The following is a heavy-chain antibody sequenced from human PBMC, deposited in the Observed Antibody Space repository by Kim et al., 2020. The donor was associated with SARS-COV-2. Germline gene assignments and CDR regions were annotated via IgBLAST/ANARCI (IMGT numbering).Heavy chain of an antibody. Sequence: YYNPSLKSRVTISVDTSKNQFSLKLSSVTAADTAVYYCARLSEVAGLDYWGQGTLVTVSS. V-gene: IGHV4-39*01. CDR3: ARLSEVAGLDY. J-gene: IGHJ4*02. D-gene: IGHD6-19*01.